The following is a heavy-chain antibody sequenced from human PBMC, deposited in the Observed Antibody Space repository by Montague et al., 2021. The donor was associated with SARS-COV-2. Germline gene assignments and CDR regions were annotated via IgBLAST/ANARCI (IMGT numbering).Heavy chain of an antibody. CDR1: GGSFSGYY. Sequence: SETLSLTCAVYGGSFSGYYWSWIRRPPGKGLEWIGEINHSGSTNYNPSLKSRVTISVDTSKNQFSLKLSSVTAADTAVYYCARGLGSCSSTSCANPWGYGIDVWGQGTTVTVSS. J-gene: IGHJ6*02. D-gene: IGHD2-2*01. CDR2: INHSGST. CDR3: ARGLGSCSSTSCANPWGYGIDV. V-gene: IGHV4-34*01.